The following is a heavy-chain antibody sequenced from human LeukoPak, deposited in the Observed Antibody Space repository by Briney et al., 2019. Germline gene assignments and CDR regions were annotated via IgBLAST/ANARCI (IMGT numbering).Heavy chain of an antibody. V-gene: IGHV3-30-3*01. J-gene: IGHJ4*02. CDR2: ISYDGSNK. CDR1: GFTFSSYA. CDR3: ARPPTVAYCGGDC. D-gene: IGHD2-21*01. Sequence: GGSLRLSCAASGFTFSSYAMHWVRQAPGKGLEWVAVISYDGSNKYYADSVKGRFTISRDNSKNTLYLQMNSLRAEDTAVYYCARPPTVAYCGGDCWGQGTLVTVSS.